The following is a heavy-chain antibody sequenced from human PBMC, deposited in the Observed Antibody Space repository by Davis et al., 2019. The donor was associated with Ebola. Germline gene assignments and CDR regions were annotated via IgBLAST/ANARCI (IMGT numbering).Heavy chain of an antibody. CDR2: ITGGGIA. CDR3: AKRPSSSWYDYVDY. Sequence: GESLKISCAASGITFSRLVKSRVRQAPGKGLEWVSTITGGGIAYYIKSVEGRFTISRDNSKKTLYLQMDSLRADDTAVYFCAKRPSSSWYDYVDYWGQGTQVTVSS. V-gene: IGHV3-23*01. CDR1: GITFSRLV. J-gene: IGHJ4*02. D-gene: IGHD6-13*01.